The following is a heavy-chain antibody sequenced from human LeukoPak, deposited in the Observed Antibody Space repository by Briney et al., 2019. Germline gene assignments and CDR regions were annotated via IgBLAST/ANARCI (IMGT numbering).Heavy chain of an antibody. V-gene: IGHV4-38-2*02. D-gene: IGHD5-12*01. CDR1: GYSINSGHY. Sequence: PSETPSLTCTVSGYSINSGHYWGWIRQPPGKRLEWIGSISYSGNTYYNPTLKSRIIISVDTSKNQFSLNLTSVTAADAAVYYCARDLGYSGFDWAPWGQGTLVTVSS. CDR3: ARDLGYSGFDWAP. CDR2: ISYSGNT. J-gene: IGHJ5*02.